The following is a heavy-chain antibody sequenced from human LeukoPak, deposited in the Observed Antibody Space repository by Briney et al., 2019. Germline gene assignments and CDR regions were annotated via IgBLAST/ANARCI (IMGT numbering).Heavy chain of an antibody. CDR1: GYCFTSYW. D-gene: IGHD3-22*01. CDR2: IYPGDSDP. V-gene: IGHV5-51*01. Sequence: GEPLNISCQGSGYCFTSYWIGWVRQMPGKGLEWTGIIYPGDSDPRYSPSFQGQVTISADKSISTAYLQWSSLKASDTAMYYCARQLNYYDSSGSYFDYWGQGTLVTVSS. J-gene: IGHJ4*02. CDR3: ARQLNYYDSSGSYFDY.